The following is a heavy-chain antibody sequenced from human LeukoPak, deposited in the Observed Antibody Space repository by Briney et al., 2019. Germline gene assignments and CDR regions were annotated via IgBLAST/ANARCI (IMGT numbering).Heavy chain of an antibody. CDR2: ISGSGDYI. J-gene: IGHJ4*02. D-gene: IGHD3-10*01. Sequence: PGGSLRLSCAASGFSFSTYDMYWVRQAPGKGLEWVSSISGSGDYIYYADSVKGRFTISRDNAKNSLFLQMDSLRAEDTAVYYCARDRSGVSYYWGQGTLVTVSS. V-gene: IGHV3-21*06. CDR3: ARDRSGVSYY. CDR1: GFSFSTYD.